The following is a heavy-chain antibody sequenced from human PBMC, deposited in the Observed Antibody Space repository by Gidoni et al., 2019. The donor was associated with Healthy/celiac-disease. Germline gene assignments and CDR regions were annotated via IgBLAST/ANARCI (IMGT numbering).Heavy chain of an antibody. D-gene: IGHD2-15*01. J-gene: IGHJ4*02. V-gene: IGHV4-39*01. CDR1: GGSISSSSYY. Sequence: QLQLQESGPGLVKPSETLSLTCTVSGGSISSSSYYWGWIRQPPGKGLEWIGSIYYSGSTYYNPSLKSRVTISVDTSKNQFSLKLSSVTAADTAVYYCARNRGADIVVVVAATKKPPYYFDYWGQGTLVTVSS. CDR3: ARNRGADIVVVVAATKKPPYYFDY. CDR2: IYYSGST.